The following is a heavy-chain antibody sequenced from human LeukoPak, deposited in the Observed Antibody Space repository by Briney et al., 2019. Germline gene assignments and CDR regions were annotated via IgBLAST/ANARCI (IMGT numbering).Heavy chain of an antibody. CDR2: ISGSGGST. V-gene: IGHV3-23*01. Sequence: PGGSLRLSCAASGFTFSSYVMTWVRQAPGKGLELVSGISGSGGSTYYADSVKGRFTISRDNSKNTLYLQMNSLRAEDTAVYYCAKDRSSSWYHPTDYWGQGTLVTVSS. J-gene: IGHJ4*02. CDR1: GFTFSSYV. D-gene: IGHD6-19*01. CDR3: AKDRSSSWYHPTDY.